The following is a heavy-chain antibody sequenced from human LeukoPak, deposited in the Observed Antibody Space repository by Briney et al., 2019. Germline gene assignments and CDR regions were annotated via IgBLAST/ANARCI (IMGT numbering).Heavy chain of an antibody. CDR3: ARGRTTMIVVVDAFDI. Sequence: GASVKVSCTASGYTFTSYSISWVRQAPGQGLEWMGWISAYNGNTNYAQKLQGRVTMTTDTSTSTAYMELRSLRSDDTAVYYCARGRTTMIVVVDAFDIWGQGTMVTVSS. J-gene: IGHJ3*02. V-gene: IGHV1-18*01. CDR1: GYTFTSYS. D-gene: IGHD3-22*01. CDR2: ISAYNGNT.